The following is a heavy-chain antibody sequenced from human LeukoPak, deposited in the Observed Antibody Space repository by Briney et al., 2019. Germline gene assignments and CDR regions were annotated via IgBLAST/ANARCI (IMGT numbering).Heavy chain of an antibody. CDR2: MNPNSGNT. CDR1: GYTFTSYD. J-gene: IGHJ6*03. D-gene: IGHD3-9*01. CDR3: ARGDGYYDILTGYYGYYYMDV. V-gene: IGHV1-8*03. Sequence: ASVKVSCKASGYTFTSYDINWVRQATGQGLEWMGWMNPNSGNTGYAQKFQGRVTITRNTSISTAYMELSSLRSEDTAVYYCARGDGYYDILTGYYGYYYMDVWGKGTTVTVSS.